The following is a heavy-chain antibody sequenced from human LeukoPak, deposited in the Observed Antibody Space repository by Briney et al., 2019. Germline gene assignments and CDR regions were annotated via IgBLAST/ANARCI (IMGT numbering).Heavy chain of an antibody. CDR1: GASISSGRYY. V-gene: IGHV4-39*01. Sequence: SESLSLAWSLSGASISSGRYYWGWIRQPPGKGLEWIGSIDKGGSTSYNPSLRSRVTTSVDTYKNQFSLYLISVTAADTAADECATHQYSSGDQNYHMAVWRRGSRITVSS. J-gene: IGHJ6*02. D-gene: IGHD3-22*01. CDR2: IDKGGST. CDR3: ATHQYSSGDQNYHMAV.